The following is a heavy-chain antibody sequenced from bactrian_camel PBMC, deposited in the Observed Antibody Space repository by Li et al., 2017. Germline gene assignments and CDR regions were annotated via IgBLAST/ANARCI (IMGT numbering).Heavy chain of an antibody. CDR3: VKDYATAGPDFGC. Sequence: HVQLVESGGGSVQAGGSLRLSCAVSGLSSSNNCIGWFRQTPGKQREGVATIEAGIFTKYIDSVKGRFTIYIDNAKNTVYLQMNSLKPEHTAVYYCVKDYATAGPDFGCWGQGIQVTVS. CDR1: GLSSSNNC. J-gene: IGHJ6*01. D-gene: IGHD6*01. V-gene: IGHV3S53*01. CDR2: IEAGIFT.